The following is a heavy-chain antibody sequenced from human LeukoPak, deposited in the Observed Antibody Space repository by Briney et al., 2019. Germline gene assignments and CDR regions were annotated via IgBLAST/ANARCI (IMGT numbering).Heavy chain of an antibody. CDR2: ISAYNGNT. CDR3: AREVVVVPAAAPPYYYMDV. J-gene: IGHJ6*03. V-gene: IGHV1-18*01. CDR1: GYTFTSYG. D-gene: IGHD2-2*01. Sequence: ASVKVSCKASGYTFTSYGISWVRQAPGQGLEWMGWISAYNGNTNYAQKLQGRVTMTTDTSTSTAYMELRSLRSDDTAVYYCAREVVVVPAAAPPYYYMDVWGKGTTVTIS.